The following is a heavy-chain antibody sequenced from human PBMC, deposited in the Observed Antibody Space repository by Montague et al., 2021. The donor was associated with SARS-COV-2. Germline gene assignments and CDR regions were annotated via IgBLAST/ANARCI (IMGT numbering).Heavy chain of an antibody. V-gene: IGHV3-30*18. Sequence: SLRLSCAASGFSFSKYGTHWVRQAPGKGLEWVAAISYDGGQKEYGKSVQGRFTISRDNSKNTAHLQMNSLRAADTAVYYCVKDAYRMVVVGGAFDVWGPGTMVTVSS. CDR1: GFSFSKYG. J-gene: IGHJ3*01. D-gene: IGHD3-10*01. CDR2: ISYDGGQK. CDR3: VKDAYRMVVVGGAFDV.